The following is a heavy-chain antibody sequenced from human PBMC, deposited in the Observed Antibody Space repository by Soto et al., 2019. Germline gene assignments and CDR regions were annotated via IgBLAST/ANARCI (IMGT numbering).Heavy chain of an antibody. D-gene: IGHD3-10*01. J-gene: IGHJ4*02. CDR1: GSTFSNFA. CDR3: AKGLWFGESYGLSDY. V-gene: IGHV3-23*01. CDR2: TSGGGGNT. Sequence: GGSLRLSCAASGSTFSNFAMSWVRQAPGKGLEWVSATSGGGGNTYYADSVKGRFTISRDNSKNTLYLQMNSLRAEDTAVYYCAKGLWFGESYGLSDYWGQGTLVTVSS.